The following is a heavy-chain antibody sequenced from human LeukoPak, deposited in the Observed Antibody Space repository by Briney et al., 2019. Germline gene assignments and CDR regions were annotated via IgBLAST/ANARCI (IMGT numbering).Heavy chain of an antibody. Sequence: SETLSLTCTVSGGSISSYYWSWVRQPPGKGLEWIGYIYYSGSTNYNPSLKSRVTISVATSKNQFSLKLSSVTAADTAVYYCARLGTGVAGNAHFLDDYWGQGTLVTVSS. V-gene: IGHV4-59*08. CDR2: IYYSGST. CDR1: GGSISSYY. J-gene: IGHJ4*02. CDR3: ARLGTGVAGNAHFLDDY. D-gene: IGHD1-20*01.